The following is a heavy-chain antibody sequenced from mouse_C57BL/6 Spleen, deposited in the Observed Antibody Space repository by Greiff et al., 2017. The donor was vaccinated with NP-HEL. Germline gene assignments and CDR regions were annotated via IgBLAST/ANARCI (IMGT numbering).Heavy chain of an antibody. CDR3: ARGGLPHYFDY. V-gene: IGHV5-4*03. J-gene: IGHJ2*01. CDR2: ISDGGSYT. Sequence: EVKVEESGGGLVKPGGSLKLSCAASGFTFSSYAMSWVRQTPEKRLEWVATISDGGSYTYYPDNVKGRFTISRDNAKNNLYLQMSHLKSEDTAMYYCARGGLPHYFDYWGQGTTLTVSS. D-gene: IGHD2-2*01. CDR1: GFTFSSYA.